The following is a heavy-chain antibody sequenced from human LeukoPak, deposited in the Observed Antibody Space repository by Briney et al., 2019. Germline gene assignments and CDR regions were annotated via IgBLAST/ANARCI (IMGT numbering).Heavy chain of an antibody. V-gene: IGHV3-21*01. CDR2: ISSSSSYI. Sequence: GGSLRLSCGASGFTFSSYSMNWVRQAPGKGLEWVSSISSSSSYIYYADSVKGRFTISRDNAKNSLYLQMNSLRAEDTAVYYCARVIAASAFDIWGQGTMVTVSS. CDR1: GFTFSSYS. CDR3: ARVIAASAFDI. D-gene: IGHD6-6*01. J-gene: IGHJ3*02.